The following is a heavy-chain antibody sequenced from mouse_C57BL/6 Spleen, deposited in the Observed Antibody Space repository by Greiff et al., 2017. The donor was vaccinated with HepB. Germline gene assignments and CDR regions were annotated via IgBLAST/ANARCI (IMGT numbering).Heavy chain of an antibody. J-gene: IGHJ2*01. V-gene: IGHV7-3*01. CDR3: ARSTTVVAHFDY. CDR1: GFTFTDYY. Sequence: EVKVEESGGGLVQPGGSLSLSCAASGFTFTDYYMSWVRQPPGKALEWLGFIRDKANGYTTEYSASVKGRFTISRDNSQSILYLQMNALRAEDSATYYCARSTTVVAHFDYWGQGTTLTVSS. CDR2: IRDKANGYTT. D-gene: IGHD1-1*01.